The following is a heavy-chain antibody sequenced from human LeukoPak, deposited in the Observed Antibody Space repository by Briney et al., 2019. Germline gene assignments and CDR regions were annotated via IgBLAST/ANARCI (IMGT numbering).Heavy chain of an antibody. D-gene: IGHD5-18*01. CDR2: ISSSSTYI. Sequence: GGSLRLSCAASEFTFNSYSINWVRQAPGKGLEWVSLISSSSTYIFYADSVKGRFTISRDNAKKSVYLQMNSLRVEDTAVYYCARNKKGDRYTYGHDYWGQGTLVTVSS. CDR3: ARNKKGDRYTYGHDY. J-gene: IGHJ4*02. CDR1: EFTFNSYS. V-gene: IGHV3-21*01.